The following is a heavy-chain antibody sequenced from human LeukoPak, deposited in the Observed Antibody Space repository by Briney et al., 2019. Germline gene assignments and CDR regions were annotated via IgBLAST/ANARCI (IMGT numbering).Heavy chain of an antibody. D-gene: IGHD2-15*01. CDR1: GFTFSTYA. CDR3: AKGLAALLGPLDY. V-gene: IGHV3-23*01. CDR2: ISGSGGST. Sequence: PGGSLRLSCAASGFTFSTYAMSWVRQAPGKGLEWVSAISGSGGSTYYADSVKGRFTISRDNSKNTLYLQMNSLRAEDTAVYYCAKGLAALLGPLDYWGQGTLVTVSS. J-gene: IGHJ4*02.